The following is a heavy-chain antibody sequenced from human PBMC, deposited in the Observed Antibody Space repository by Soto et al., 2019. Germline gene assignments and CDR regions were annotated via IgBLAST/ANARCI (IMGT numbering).Heavy chain of an antibody. Sequence: ASVKVSCKASGYTFTSYGISWVRQAPGQGLEWMGWISAYNGNTNYAQKLQGRVTMTTNTSTSTAYMELSSLRSEDTAVYYCARGPNCSGGSCYSDIYWGQGTLVTVSS. D-gene: IGHD2-15*01. V-gene: IGHV1-18*01. J-gene: IGHJ4*02. CDR1: GYTFTSYG. CDR2: ISAYNGNT. CDR3: ARGPNCSGGSCYSDIY.